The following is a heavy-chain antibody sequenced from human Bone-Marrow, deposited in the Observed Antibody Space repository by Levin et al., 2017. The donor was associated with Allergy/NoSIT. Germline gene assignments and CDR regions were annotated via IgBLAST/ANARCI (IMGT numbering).Heavy chain of an antibody. V-gene: IGHV1-69*13. D-gene: IGHD2-15*01. J-gene: IGHJ4*02. CDR1: GDTFSNHV. CDR3: ATNRRTSCTGGSCYSFDY. CDR2: IIPIFGAA. Sequence: SVKVSCKASGDTFSNHVFSWLRQAPGEPFEWMGGIIPIFGAANYAQKFQGRVTITADESTTTAFVELSGLRSDDTAVYFCATNRRTSCTGGSCYSFDYWGQGTLLTVSS.